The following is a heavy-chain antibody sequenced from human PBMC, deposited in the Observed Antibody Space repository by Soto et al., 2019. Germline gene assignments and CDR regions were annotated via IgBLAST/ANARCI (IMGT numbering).Heavy chain of an antibody. J-gene: IGHJ4*02. CDR3: ARRNQTKYGDYAWYFDY. CDR1: GGSISAYY. V-gene: IGHV4-59*08. D-gene: IGHD4-17*01. Sequence: PSETLSLTCTVSGGSISAYYWSWIRQPPGKGLEWIGHIYYSGSTSYKPSLKIRATISADTSQDQFSLKLSSLTAADTDVYYGARRNQTKYGDYAWYFDYWRQGTLVTGSS. CDR2: IYYSGST.